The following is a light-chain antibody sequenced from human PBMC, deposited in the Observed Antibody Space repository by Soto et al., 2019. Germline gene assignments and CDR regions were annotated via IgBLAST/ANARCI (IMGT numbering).Light chain of an antibody. CDR3: SSFTTRRLYV. CDR2: GVR. V-gene: IGLV2-14*01. Sequence: QSVLTQPTSVSGSPGQSIAIPCTGNGNDIGAYDYVSWYQQHPGKAPRLLIHGVRNRPPGISSRFSGFKSGLTASLTISGLQAEDEADYYCSSFTTRRLYVFGPGTKVTVL. J-gene: IGLJ1*01. CDR1: GNDIGAYDY.